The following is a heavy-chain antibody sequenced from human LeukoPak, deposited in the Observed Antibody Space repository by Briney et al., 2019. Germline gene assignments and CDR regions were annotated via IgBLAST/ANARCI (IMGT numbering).Heavy chain of an antibody. J-gene: IGHJ4*02. CDR1: GGSISSGGYY. CDR3: ARGSGYVYY. D-gene: IGHD5-12*01. CDR2: IYYSGST. V-gene: IGHV4-61*08. Sequence: SETLSLTCTVSGGSISSGGYYWSWIRQPPGKGLEWLGSIYYSGSTNYHPSLKSRVTISLDTSKNQFSLKLSSVTAADTAVYYCARGSGYVYYWGQGTLVTVSS.